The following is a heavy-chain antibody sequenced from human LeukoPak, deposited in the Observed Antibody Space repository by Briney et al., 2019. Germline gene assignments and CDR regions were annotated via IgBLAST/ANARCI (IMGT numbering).Heavy chain of an antibody. CDR3: VRDLGGRSGH. V-gene: IGHV3-74*01. Sequence: GGSLRLSCAASGFTFSGCAMSWVRQAPGKGLVWVSRINEDGSTTNYADSVKGRSTIFRDNAKNTLYLQMNSLRAEDTAVYYCVRDLGGRSGHWGQGTLVTVSS. J-gene: IGHJ4*02. CDR2: INEDGSTT. D-gene: IGHD1-26*01. CDR1: GFTFSGCA.